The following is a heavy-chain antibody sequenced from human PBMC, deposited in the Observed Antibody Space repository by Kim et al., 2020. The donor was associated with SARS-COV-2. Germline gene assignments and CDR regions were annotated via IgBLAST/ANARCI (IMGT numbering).Heavy chain of an antibody. CDR3: ARRSRGDGSPGY. D-gene: IGHD3-16*01. Sequence: SETLSLTCTVSGGSFSTSSYYWDWIRQPPGKGLEWIGGFYYTGTMYFNPSLKSRVTISVDTSKKQFSLKLTSVTAADTAVYYCARRSRGDGSPGYWGPGT. CDR1: GGSFSTSSYY. V-gene: IGHV4-39*01. J-gene: IGHJ4*02. CDR2: FYYTGTM.